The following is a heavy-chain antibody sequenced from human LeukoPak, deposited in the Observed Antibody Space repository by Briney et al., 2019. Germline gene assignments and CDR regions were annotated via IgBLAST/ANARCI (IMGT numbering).Heavy chain of an antibody. CDR1: GASFSSSTYY. J-gene: IGHJ4*02. V-gene: IGHV4-39*01. CDR2: IYYSGST. D-gene: IGHD6-13*01. CDR3: ARHAGGISATGTRPFDD. Sequence: SETLSLTCTASGASFSSSTYYWGWIRQPPGKGLEWIGSIYYSGSTYYNPSLKSRVTMSVDTSKNQFSLKLSSVTAADTAVYYCARHAGGISATGTRPFDDWGQGTLVTVSS.